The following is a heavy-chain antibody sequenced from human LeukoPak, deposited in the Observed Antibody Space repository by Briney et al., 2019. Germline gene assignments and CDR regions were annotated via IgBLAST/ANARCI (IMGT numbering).Heavy chain of an antibody. D-gene: IGHD4-23*01. Sequence: ASVKVSCKASGYTFTSYGISWVRQAPGQGLEWMGWISAYNSNTNYAQKLQGRVTMTTDTSTTTSYMELRSLRSDDTAVYYCARVTTVVNPSDYWGQGTLVTVSS. CDR1: GYTFTSYG. CDR3: ARVTTVVNPSDY. V-gene: IGHV1-18*01. CDR2: ISAYNSNT. J-gene: IGHJ4*02.